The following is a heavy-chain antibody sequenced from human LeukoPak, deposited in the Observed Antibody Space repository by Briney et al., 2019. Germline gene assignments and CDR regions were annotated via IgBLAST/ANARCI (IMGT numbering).Heavy chain of an antibody. D-gene: IGHD6-19*01. CDR3: ARRESSGFFDY. J-gene: IGHJ4*02. Sequence: SETLSLTCTVSGGSISSSSYYWGWIRQPPGKGLEWIGYIYYSGSTSYNPSLNSRVTISLDTSKNQFSLNLSSVTAADTAVYYCARRESSGFFDYWGQGTLVTVSS. CDR1: GGSISSSSYY. CDR2: IYYSGST. V-gene: IGHV4-61*05.